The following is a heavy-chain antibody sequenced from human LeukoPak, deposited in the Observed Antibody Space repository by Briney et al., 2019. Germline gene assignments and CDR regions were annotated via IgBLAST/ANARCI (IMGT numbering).Heavy chain of an antibody. V-gene: IGHV3-23*01. CDR3: AKDRFGSGSPNWFGP. CDR1: GFTFNIYN. Sequence: GGSLRLSCAASGFTFNIYNMTWVRQAPGKGLEWVSSISASGGGTYYADSVKGRFTVSRDSSNKTLYLHMSSLRAEDTAVYYRAKDRFGSGSPNWFGPWGQGTLVTVSS. J-gene: IGHJ5*01. D-gene: IGHD3-10*01. CDR2: ISASGGGT.